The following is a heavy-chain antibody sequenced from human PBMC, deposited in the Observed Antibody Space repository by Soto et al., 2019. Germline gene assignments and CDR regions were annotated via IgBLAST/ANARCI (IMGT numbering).Heavy chain of an antibody. CDR2: IDIGGNT. CDR3: ARGRGSTGYLGREHYFDY. Sequence: EVQVVESGGGLVQPGGSLRLSCAASGFSVTNNYMNWVRQAPGKGLEWVSIIDIGGNTYYAYSVKDRFTISRDNSRNTLYLQMDSLRAEDTAVYYCARGRGSTGYLGREHYFDYWGQGTLVTVSP. D-gene: IGHD2-2*01. V-gene: IGHV3-66*01. CDR1: GFSVTNNY. J-gene: IGHJ4*02.